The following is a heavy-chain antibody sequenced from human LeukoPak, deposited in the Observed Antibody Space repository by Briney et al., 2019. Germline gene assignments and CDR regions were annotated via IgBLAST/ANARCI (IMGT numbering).Heavy chain of an antibody. CDR1: GFTVSSNY. CDR3: AKDETGYSSSWFDY. CDR2: IYSGGST. Sequence: GGSLRLSCAASGFTVSSNYMSWVRQAPGKGLEWVSVIYSGGSTYYADSVKGRFTISRDNSKNTLYLQMNSLRAEDTAVYYCAKDETGYSSSWFDYWGQGTLVTVSS. D-gene: IGHD6-13*01. V-gene: IGHV3-53*01. J-gene: IGHJ4*02.